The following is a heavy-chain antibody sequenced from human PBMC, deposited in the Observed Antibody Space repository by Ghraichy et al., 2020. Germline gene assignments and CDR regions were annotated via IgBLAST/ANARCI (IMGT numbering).Heavy chain of an antibody. D-gene: IGHD4-11*01. J-gene: IGHJ5*02. CDR1: GGSISSYY. Sequence: SETLSLTCTVSGGSISSYYWTWIRQPAGKGLEWIGRIFTSGTTNYNPSLKSRVTMSVDTSKNQFSLKLSSVTAADTAVHYCARARQYLNWFDPWGQGTLVTVSS. V-gene: IGHV4-4*07. CDR2: IFTSGTT. CDR3: ARARQYLNWFDP.